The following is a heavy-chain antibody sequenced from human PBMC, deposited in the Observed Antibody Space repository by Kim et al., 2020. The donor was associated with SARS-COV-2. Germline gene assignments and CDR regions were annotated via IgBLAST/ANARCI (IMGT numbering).Heavy chain of an antibody. D-gene: IGHD6-19*01. Sequence: YALSVKGRITINTDTAQNTFSLQLNSVTPEDTAVYYCARDRQRAGTGVDYWGQGTLVTVSS. V-gene: IGHV6-1*01. CDR3: ARDRQRAGTGVDY. J-gene: IGHJ4*02.